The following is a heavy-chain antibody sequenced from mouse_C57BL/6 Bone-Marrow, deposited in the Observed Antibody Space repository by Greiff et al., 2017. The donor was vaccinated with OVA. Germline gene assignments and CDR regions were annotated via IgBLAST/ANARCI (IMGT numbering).Heavy chain of an antibody. Sequence: VQLKESGPGLVAPSQSLSITCTVSGFSLTSYAISWVRQPPGKGLEWLGVIWPGGGTTYNSALKSRLSISKDNSKSQVFLKMNSLQTDDTARYYCARITGTYFDYWGQGTTLTVSS. V-gene: IGHV2-9-1*01. CDR3: ARITGTYFDY. CDR1: GFSLTSYA. CDR2: IWPGGGT. D-gene: IGHD4-1*01. J-gene: IGHJ2*01.